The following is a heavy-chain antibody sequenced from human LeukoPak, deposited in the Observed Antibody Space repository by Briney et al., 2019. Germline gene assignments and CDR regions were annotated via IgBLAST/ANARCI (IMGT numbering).Heavy chain of an antibody. Sequence: ASVKVSCKASGGTFSSYAISWVRQAPGQGLEWMGWINTNTGNPTYAQGFTGRFVFSLDTSVSTAYLQISSLKAEDTAVYYCAREGTGMTDDAFDIWGQGTMVTVSS. J-gene: IGHJ3*02. CDR2: INTNTGNP. CDR1: GGTFSSYA. CDR3: AREGTGMTDDAFDI. V-gene: IGHV7-4-1*02. D-gene: IGHD3-10*01.